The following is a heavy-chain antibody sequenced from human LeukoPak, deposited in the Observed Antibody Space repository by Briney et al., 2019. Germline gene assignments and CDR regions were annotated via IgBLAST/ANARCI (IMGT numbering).Heavy chain of an antibody. V-gene: IGHV6-1*01. Sequence: SQTLSLTCALSGDIVSSNSAAWNWIRQSPSRGLEWLGRTYYRSTWYDDYAVSVKSRITINPDTSKNQFSLHLNSVTPEDTAVYYCARDQYYSGSGSYDAFDIWGQGTMVTVSS. CDR1: GDIVSSNSAA. CDR2: TYYRSTWYD. J-gene: IGHJ3*02. D-gene: IGHD3-10*01. CDR3: ARDQYYSGSGSYDAFDI.